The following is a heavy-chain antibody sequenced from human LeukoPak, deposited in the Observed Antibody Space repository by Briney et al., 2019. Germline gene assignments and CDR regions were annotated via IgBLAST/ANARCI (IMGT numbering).Heavy chain of an antibody. CDR2: IYPGGSET. CDR3: ARASRDGYNQNFDH. J-gene: IGHJ4*02. CDR1: GYSFSSYW. Sequence: PVESLKISCKGLGYSFSSYWNAWVRQRPGKGLEWMGIIYPGGSETRYDPSFQGQVTISADSSTSTAYLQWSSLRASDTAMYYCARASRDGYNQNFDHWGQGTLVTVSS. V-gene: IGHV5-51*01. D-gene: IGHD5-24*01.